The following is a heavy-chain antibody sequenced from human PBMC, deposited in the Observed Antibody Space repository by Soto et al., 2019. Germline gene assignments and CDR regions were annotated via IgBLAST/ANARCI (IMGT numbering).Heavy chain of an antibody. CDR2: IYHTGTT. CDR1: GGSINSGGYS. CDR3: AADVGGYIYGLARH. V-gene: IGHV4-30-2*01. J-gene: IGHJ4*02. Sequence: SETLSLTCTVSGGSINSGGYSWTWIRQPPGKGLEWIGFIYHTGTTYYNPSLKSRVTISRDMSTSTAYMELSSLRPEDTAVYYCAADVGGYIYGLARHWGPGTLVTVPQ. D-gene: IGHD4-17*01.